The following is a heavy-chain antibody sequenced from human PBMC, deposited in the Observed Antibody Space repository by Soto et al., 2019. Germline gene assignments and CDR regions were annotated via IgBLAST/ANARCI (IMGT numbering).Heavy chain of an antibody. J-gene: IGHJ6*02. CDR3: AREPSSSWPYGMDV. Sequence: QVQLVQSGAEVKKPGSSVKVSCKASGGTFSSYAISWVRQALGQGLEWMGGIIPIFGTANYAQKFQGRVTITADESTSTAYMELSSLRSEDTAVYYCAREPSSSWPYGMDVWGQGTTVTVSS. CDR1: GGTFSSYA. D-gene: IGHD6-13*01. CDR2: IIPIFGTA. V-gene: IGHV1-69*01.